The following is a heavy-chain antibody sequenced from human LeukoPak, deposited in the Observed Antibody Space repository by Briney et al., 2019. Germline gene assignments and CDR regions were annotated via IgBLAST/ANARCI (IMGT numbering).Heavy chain of an antibody. CDR1: GFTFSTYG. J-gene: IGHJ4*02. Sequence: QPGRSLRLSCAASGFTFSTYGMHWVRQAPGKGLEWVAVIWYDGTSKYYADSVKGRFTISRDNAKNTLYVQMNSLRAEDTAVYYCARALGSGAAAALDYWGQGTLVTVSS. D-gene: IGHD6-13*01. V-gene: IGHV3-33*08. CDR3: ARALGSGAAAALDY. CDR2: IWYDGTSK.